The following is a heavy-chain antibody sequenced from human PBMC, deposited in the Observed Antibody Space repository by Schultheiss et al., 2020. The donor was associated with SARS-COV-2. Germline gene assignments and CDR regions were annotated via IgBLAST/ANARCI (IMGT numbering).Heavy chain of an antibody. CDR2: ISRNGGST. CDR1: GFTFSSYA. D-gene: IGHD3-16*01. J-gene: IGHJ5*02. V-gene: IGHV3-64*04. Sequence: GGSLRLSCSASGFTFSSYAMHWVRQAPGKGLEYVSTISRNGGSTYYADSVKGRFTISRDNAKNSLYLQMNSLRAEDTAVYYCASETAYTYNWFDPGGQGTLVTAPQ. CDR3: ASETAYTYNWFDP.